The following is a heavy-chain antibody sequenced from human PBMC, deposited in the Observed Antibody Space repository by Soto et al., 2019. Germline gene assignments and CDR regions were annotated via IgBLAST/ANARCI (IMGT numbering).Heavy chain of an antibody. CDR2: IYYSGST. D-gene: IGHD4-4*01. CDR3: ARARTTDWFDP. V-gene: IGHV4-59*01. Sequence: KTSETLSRTCTVSGGSISSYYWSWIRQPPGKGLEWIGYIYYSGSTNYNPSLKSRVTISVDTSKNQFSLKLSSVTAADTAVYYCARARTTDWFDPWGQGTLVTVSS. J-gene: IGHJ5*02. CDR1: GGSISSYY.